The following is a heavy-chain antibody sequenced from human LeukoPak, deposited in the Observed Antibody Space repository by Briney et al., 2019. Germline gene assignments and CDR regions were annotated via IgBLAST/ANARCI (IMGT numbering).Heavy chain of an antibody. CDR2: ISYDGSTI. D-gene: IGHD1-26*01. CDR1: GFTFSTYG. V-gene: IGHV3-30*18. J-gene: IGHJ4*02. CDR3: AKGVGSTGSYFDY. Sequence: PGRSLRLACAASGFTFSTYGIHWVRQAPGKGLGWVTVISYDGSTIYYADSVKGRFTISRDNSKDTVYLQMNSLRGDDTAVYYCAKGVGSTGSYFDYWGQGTLVTVSS.